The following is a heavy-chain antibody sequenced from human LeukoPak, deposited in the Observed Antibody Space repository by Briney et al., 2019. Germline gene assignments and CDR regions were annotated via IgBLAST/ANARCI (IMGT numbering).Heavy chain of an antibody. CDR3: ARESEYDFWTGSYFDY. CDR2: IRYDGSNK. J-gene: IGHJ4*02. D-gene: IGHD3-3*01. V-gene: IGHV3-30*02. CDR1: GFTFSSYG. Sequence: GGSLRLSCAASGFTFSSYGMHWVRQAPGKGLEWVAFIRYDGSNKYYADSLKGRFTISRDNAKNSLYLQMNSLRADDTAVYYCARESEYDFWTGSYFDYWGQGTLVTVSS.